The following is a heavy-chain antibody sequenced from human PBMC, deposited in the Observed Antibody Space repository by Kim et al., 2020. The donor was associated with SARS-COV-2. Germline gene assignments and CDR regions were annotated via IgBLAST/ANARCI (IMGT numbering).Heavy chain of an antibody. D-gene: IGHD3-10*01. CDR1: GYTFTTYG. CDR2: IDIDSGNT. CDR3: ARGGYGSGDGGY. Sequence: ASVKVSCKASGYTFTTYGMHWVRQAPGQRLEWMGSIDIDSGNTRYSQKFQDRVTIARDTSASTAYMELSSLRSEDTAVYYCARGGYGSGDGGYWGQGTLVTVSS. V-gene: IGHV1-3*04. J-gene: IGHJ4*02.